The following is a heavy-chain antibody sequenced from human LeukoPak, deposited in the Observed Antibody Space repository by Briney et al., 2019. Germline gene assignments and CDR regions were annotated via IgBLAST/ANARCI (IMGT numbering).Heavy chain of an antibody. V-gene: IGHV4-39*02. CDR3: ARIHWLATRYYFDY. D-gene: IGHD6-19*01. J-gene: IGHJ4*02. CDR2: IYYSGTN. CDR1: GGSISISTYY. Sequence: SETLSLTCTVSGGSISISTYYWAWIRQPPGKGLEWIGTIYYSGTNYYNPSLKSRLTMSVDTSRNHFSLNLKSVTAADTAVCYCARIHWLATRYYFDYWGQGTPVAVSA.